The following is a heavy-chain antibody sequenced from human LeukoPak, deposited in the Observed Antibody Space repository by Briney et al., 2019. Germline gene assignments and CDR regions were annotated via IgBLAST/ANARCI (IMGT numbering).Heavy chain of an antibody. D-gene: IGHD6-19*01. CDR3: ARDETEGYSSGWYLGWFDP. CDR2: IIPIFGIA. Sequence: SSVKVSCKASGGTFISYAISWVRQAPGQGREWMGRIIPIFGIANYAQKFQGRVTITADKSTSTAYMELSSLRSEDTAVYYCARDETEGYSSGWYLGWFDPWGQGTLVTVSS. V-gene: IGHV1-69*04. CDR1: GGTFISYA. J-gene: IGHJ5*02.